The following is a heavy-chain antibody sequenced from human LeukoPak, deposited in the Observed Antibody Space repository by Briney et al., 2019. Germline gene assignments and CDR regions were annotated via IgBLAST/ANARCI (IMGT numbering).Heavy chain of an antibody. CDR3: AKGTRYYDIPLYYFDY. D-gene: IGHD3-9*01. CDR1: GFTFSSYS. J-gene: IGHJ4*02. V-gene: IGHV3-21*04. Sequence: GGSLRLSCAASGFTFSSYSMNWVRQAPGKGLEWVSSISSSSSYIYYADSVKGRFTISRDNSKNTLYLQMNSLRAEDTAVYYCAKGTRYYDIPLYYFDYWGQGTLVTVSS. CDR2: ISSSSSYI.